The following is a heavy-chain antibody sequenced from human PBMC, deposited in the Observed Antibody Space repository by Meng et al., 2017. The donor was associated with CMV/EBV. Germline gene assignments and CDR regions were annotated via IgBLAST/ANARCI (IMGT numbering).Heavy chain of an antibody. Sequence: GGSLRLSCAASGFTFSSYGMHWVRQAPGKGLEWVAFIRYDGSNKYYADSVKGRFTISRDNSKSTLYLQMNSLRAEDTAVYYCAKVSNRYDSSGYNDYWGQGTLVTVSS. CDR2: IRYDGSNK. J-gene: IGHJ4*02. V-gene: IGHV3-30*02. CDR1: GFTFSSYG. D-gene: IGHD3-22*01. CDR3: AKVSNRYDSSGYNDY.